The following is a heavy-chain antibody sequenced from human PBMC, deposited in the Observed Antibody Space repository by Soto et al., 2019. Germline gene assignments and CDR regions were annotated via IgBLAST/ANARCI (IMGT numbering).Heavy chain of an antibody. Sequence: QVQLQESGPGLVKPSETLSLTCTVSGGSVSSGSYYWSWIRQPPGKGLEWIGYIYYSGSTNYNPSLKSRVTISVDTSKNQFSLKLSSVTAADTAVYYCARGPPNTYWGQGTLVTVSS. V-gene: IGHV4-61*01. D-gene: IGHD2-8*01. CDR1: GGSVSSGSYY. CDR3: ARGPPNTY. CDR2: IYYSGST. J-gene: IGHJ4*02.